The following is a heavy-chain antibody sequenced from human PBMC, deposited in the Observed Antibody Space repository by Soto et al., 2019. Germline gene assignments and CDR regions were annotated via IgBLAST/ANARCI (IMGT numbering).Heavy chain of an antibody. CDR3: ALQQQVLSPVYYYYYGMDV. CDR2: IIPIFGTA. CDR1: GGTFSSYA. J-gene: IGHJ6*02. D-gene: IGHD6-13*01. V-gene: IGHV1-69*13. Sequence: SVKVSCKASGGTFSSYAISWVRQAPGQGLEWMGGIIPIFGTANYAQKFQGRVTITADESTSTAYMELSSLRSEDTAVYYCALQQQVLSPVYYYYYGMDVWGQGTTVTVSS.